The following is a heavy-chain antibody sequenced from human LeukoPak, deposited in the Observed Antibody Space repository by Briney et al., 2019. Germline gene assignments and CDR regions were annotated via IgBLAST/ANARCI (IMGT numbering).Heavy chain of an antibody. D-gene: IGHD5-18*01. CDR3: AKEGGRGYTYGFDY. Sequence: GGSLRLSCAASGFAFSNNAMSWVRQAPGKGLEWVSAISGSDDSTYYADSVKGRFTISRDNSKNTVYLQLNSLRAEDTAVYYCAKEGGRGYTYGFDYWGQGTLVTVSS. V-gene: IGHV3-23*01. J-gene: IGHJ4*02. CDR1: GFAFSNNA. CDR2: ISGSDDST.